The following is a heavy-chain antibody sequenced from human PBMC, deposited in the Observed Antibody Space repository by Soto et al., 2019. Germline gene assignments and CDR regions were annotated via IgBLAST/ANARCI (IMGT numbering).Heavy chain of an antibody. V-gene: IGHV4-39*01. CDR3: ASQLWRATNTPYYFAY. J-gene: IGHJ4*02. Sequence: SETLSLTCTVSGHSISSSNYYWGWIRQPPGKGLEWIGSIFYSGFTYYNPSLKSRVTISVDRSKTQFSLKLSSVTAADTGVYYCASQLWRATNTPYYFAYCGQGTQVTGSS. D-gene: IGHD2-21*01. CDR2: IFYSGFT. CDR1: GHSISSSNYY.